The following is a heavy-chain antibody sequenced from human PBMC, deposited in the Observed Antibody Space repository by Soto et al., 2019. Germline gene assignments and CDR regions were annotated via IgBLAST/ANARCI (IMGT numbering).Heavy chain of an antibody. CDR2: ITSSSGHI. CDR1: GFTLTTYT. V-gene: IGHV3-21*04. D-gene: IGHD2-2*01. Sequence: GGSLRLSCEASGFTLTTYTMNWVRQASGKGLEWVSSITSSSGHIYYADSVKGRFTISRDNSKNTLYLQMNSLRAEDTAVYYCAKSSSRAHYYAMDVWGQGTTVTVSS. CDR3: AKSSSRAHYYAMDV. J-gene: IGHJ6*02.